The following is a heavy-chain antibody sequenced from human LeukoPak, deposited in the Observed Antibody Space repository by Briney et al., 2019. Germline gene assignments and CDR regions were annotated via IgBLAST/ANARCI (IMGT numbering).Heavy chain of an antibody. Sequence: PSETLSLTCTVSGGSISSSSYYWGWIRQPPGKGLEWIGSIYYSGSTYYNPSLKSRVTISVDTSKNQFSLKLSSVTAADTAVYYCVGSIALAGKEGYWGQGTLVTVSS. CDR3: VGSIALAGKEGY. J-gene: IGHJ4*02. V-gene: IGHV4-39*01. D-gene: IGHD6-19*01. CDR2: IYYSGST. CDR1: GGSISSSSYY.